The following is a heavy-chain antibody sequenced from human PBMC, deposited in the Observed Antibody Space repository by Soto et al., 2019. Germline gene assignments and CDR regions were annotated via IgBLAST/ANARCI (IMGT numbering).Heavy chain of an antibody. CDR1: EFPFSDSA. J-gene: IGHJ4*02. CDR3: TSRRDWTAVDPLDY. Sequence: GGSLRLSCAASEFPFSDSAMHWVRQASGKGLEWVGRIRNKGNNYATAYTASVKGRFTISRDDSKNTVYLQMNSLKIDDTAVCYCTSRRDWTAVDPLDYWGLGTLVTVSS. CDR2: IRNKGNNYAT. D-gene: IGHD5-18*01. V-gene: IGHV3-73*01.